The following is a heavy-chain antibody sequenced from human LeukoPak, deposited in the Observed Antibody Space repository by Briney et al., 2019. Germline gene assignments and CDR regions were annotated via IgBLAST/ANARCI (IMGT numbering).Heavy chain of an antibody. CDR1: GYTFTSYG. Sequence: ASVKVSCKASGYTFTSYGISWVRQAPGQGLEWMGWICAYNGNTHYAQKLQGRFTMTTDTSTSTAYMELRSLRSDDTAVYYCARAIAVAGTTMDFQRWGQGTLVTVSS. CDR2: ICAYNGNT. D-gene: IGHD6-19*01. V-gene: IGHV1-18*01. CDR3: ARAIAVAGTTMDFQR. J-gene: IGHJ1*01.